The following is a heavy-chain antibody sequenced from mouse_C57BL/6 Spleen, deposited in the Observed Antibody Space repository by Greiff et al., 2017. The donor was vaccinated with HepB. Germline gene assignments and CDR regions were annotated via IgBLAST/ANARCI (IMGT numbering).Heavy chain of an antibody. CDR3: TREASTSQRYYAMDY. CDR1: GYTFTDYE. V-gene: IGHV1-15*01. Sequence: QVQLQQSGAELVRPGASVTLSCKASGYTFTDYEMHWVKQTPVHGLEWIGAIDPETGGTAYNQKIKGKAILTADKSSSTAYMELRSLTSEDSAVYYCTREASTSQRYYAMDYWGQGTSVTVSS. J-gene: IGHJ4*01. CDR2: IDPETGGT. D-gene: IGHD3-2*02.